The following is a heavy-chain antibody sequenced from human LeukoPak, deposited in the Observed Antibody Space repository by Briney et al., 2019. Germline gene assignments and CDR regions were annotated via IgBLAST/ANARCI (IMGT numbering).Heavy chain of an antibody. D-gene: IGHD6-13*01. V-gene: IGHV4-34*01. CDR1: GGSFSGYH. J-gene: IGHJ4*02. Sequence: PSETLSLTCAVYGGSFSGYHWSWIRQPPGKGLEWIDEISHSGTTHYTPSLKTRVTISLDTSKNQFSLKLTSVTAADTAVYYCARGGIVAAADYWGQGTLVTVSS. CDR3: ARGGIVAAADY. CDR2: ISHSGTT.